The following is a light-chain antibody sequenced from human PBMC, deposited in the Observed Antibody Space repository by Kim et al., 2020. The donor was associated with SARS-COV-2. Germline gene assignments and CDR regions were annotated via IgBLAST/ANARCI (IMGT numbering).Light chain of an antibody. CDR1: SSDVGAYNY. V-gene: IGLV2-14*03. J-gene: IGLJ2*01. Sequence: GQSVTISCTGNSSDVGAYNYVSWYQQHPGKAPKLMIYDVSNRPSGVSNRFSGSKSGNTASLTISGLQAEDEADYYCSSYSSSSPKVFGGGTQLTVL. CDR3: SSYSSSSPKV. CDR2: DVS.